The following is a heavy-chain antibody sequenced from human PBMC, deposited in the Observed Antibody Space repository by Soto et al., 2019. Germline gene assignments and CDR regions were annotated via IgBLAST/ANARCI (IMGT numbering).Heavy chain of an antibody. CDR3: TRESSLDFDF. Sequence: PGGSLVVCSTDTGFTFGDYALIWVRQAPGKGLEWVGFIRRNAYGGTTDYAASVKGRFTISRDDSKRIAYLQMNSLRTEDTALYYCTRESSLDFDFWGQGTMVTVSS. CDR1: GFTFGDYA. V-gene: IGHV3-49*04. D-gene: IGHD3-16*01. J-gene: IGHJ4*02. CDR2: IRRNAYGGTT.